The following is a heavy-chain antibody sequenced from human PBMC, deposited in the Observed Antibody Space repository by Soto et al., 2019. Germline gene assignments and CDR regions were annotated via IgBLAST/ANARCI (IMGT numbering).Heavy chain of an antibody. D-gene: IGHD4-17*01. V-gene: IGHV3-30*18. CDR1: GFTFSSYG. CDR2: ISYDGTDK. CDR3: AQVPRYTVAPPDDF. J-gene: IGHJ4*02. Sequence: PGGSLRLSCVGSGFTFSSYGMHWVRQAPGTGLEWVAVISYDGTDKYYTDSVKSRFTISRDNTKNTLFLQMNSLRADDTAVYYCAQVPRYTVAPPDDFWGQGTLVTVSS.